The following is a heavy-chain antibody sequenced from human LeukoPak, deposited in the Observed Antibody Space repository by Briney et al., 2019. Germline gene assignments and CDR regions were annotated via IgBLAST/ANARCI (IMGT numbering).Heavy chain of an antibody. CDR1: GGSISRGSCH. Sequence: PSETLSLTCTVSGGSISRGSCHWNWIRQSAGKGLEWVGRFYTSGTPNYNPSLKSRVTILVDTSRNQFSLKLSSVTAADTAVYYCPRVLRPGRYYYSMDVWGKGTTVTVSS. CDR3: PRVLRPGRYYYSMDV. V-gene: IGHV4-61*02. J-gene: IGHJ6*03. CDR2: FYTSGTP.